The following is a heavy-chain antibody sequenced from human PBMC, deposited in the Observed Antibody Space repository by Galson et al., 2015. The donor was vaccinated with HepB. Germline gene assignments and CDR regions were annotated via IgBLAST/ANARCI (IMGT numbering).Heavy chain of an antibody. CDR2: IWSDGSDK. CDR3: ARDISWPSGTFDY. Sequence: SLRLSCAASGFTFRRHGMHWVRQAPGKGLEWVAVIWSDGSDKYYPDSVKGRFTVSRDNSKSTLYLQMNSLTAEDTAVYYCARDISWPSGTFDYWGQGTLVTVAS. CDR1: GFTFRRHG. V-gene: IGHV3-33*01. J-gene: IGHJ4*02. D-gene: IGHD3/OR15-3a*01.